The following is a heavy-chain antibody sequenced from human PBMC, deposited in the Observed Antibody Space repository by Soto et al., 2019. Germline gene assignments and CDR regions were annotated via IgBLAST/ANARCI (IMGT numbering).Heavy chain of an antibody. Sequence: ESGGGLVQPGGSQRLSCAASGFTFSSYAMSWVRQAPGKGLEWVSAISGSGGSTYYADSVKGRFTISRDNSKNTLYLQMNSLRAEDTAVYYCATKQTSYGDYVLDYWGQGTLVTVSS. D-gene: IGHD4-17*01. CDR2: ISGSGGST. V-gene: IGHV3-23*01. CDR1: GFTFSSYA. CDR3: ATKQTSYGDYVLDY. J-gene: IGHJ4*02.